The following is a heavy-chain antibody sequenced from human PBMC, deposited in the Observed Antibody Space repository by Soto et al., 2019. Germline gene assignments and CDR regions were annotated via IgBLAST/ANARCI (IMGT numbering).Heavy chain of an antibody. J-gene: IGHJ6*02. V-gene: IGHV3-64D*06. CDR1: GFTFSSYA. Sequence: PGGSLRLSCSASGFTFSSYAMHWVRQAPGKGLEYVSAISSNGGSTYYADSVKGRFTISRDNSKNTLYLQMSSLRAEDTAVYYCGGHAVWFGEAFYYYYGMDVWGQGTTVTVSS. D-gene: IGHD3-10*01. CDR2: ISSNGGST. CDR3: GGHAVWFGEAFYYYYGMDV.